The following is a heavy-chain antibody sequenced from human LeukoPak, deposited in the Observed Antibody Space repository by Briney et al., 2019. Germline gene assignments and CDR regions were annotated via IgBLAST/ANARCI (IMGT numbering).Heavy chain of an antibody. CDR2: INPNSGGT. J-gene: IGHJ4*02. CDR3: ASSPLTVAGPFDY. CDR1: GYTYTVYY. Sequence: WASVKVFCKASGYTYTVYYMHWVRQAPGQGLEWMGRINPNSGGTNYAQKFQGRVTMTRDTSISTAYMELSRLRSDDTAVYYCASSPLTVAGPFDYWGQGTLVTVSS. D-gene: IGHD6-19*01. V-gene: IGHV1-2*06.